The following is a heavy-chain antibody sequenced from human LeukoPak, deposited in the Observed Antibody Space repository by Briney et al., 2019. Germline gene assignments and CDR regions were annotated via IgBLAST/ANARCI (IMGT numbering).Heavy chain of an antibody. J-gene: IGHJ3*01. V-gene: IGHV3-23*01. CDR1: GFTFSSYD. Sequence: GGSLRLSCAASGFTFSSYDMSWVRQAPGKGLEWVSAISGTGDSTYYADSVKGRFTISGDNSQNTLYLQMNSLRAEDTAVYYCARLQVGVIDAFDFWVQGTMVTVSS. CDR2: ISGTGDST. CDR3: ARLQVGVIDAFDF. D-gene: IGHD3-10*01.